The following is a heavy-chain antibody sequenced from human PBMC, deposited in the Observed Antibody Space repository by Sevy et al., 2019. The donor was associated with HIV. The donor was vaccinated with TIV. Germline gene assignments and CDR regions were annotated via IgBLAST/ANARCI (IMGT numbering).Heavy chain of an antibody. CDR3: ARDIKFVYDFWSGYSINGYGMDV. J-gene: IGHJ6*02. Sequence: GGSLRLSCAASGFTFSSYEMNWVRQAPGKGLEWVSYISSSGSTIYYADSVKGRFTISRDNAKNSLYLQMNSLRAEDTAVYYCARDIKFVYDFWSGYSINGYGMDVWGQGTTVTVSS. CDR1: GFTFSSYE. D-gene: IGHD3-3*01. CDR2: ISSSGSTI. V-gene: IGHV3-48*03.